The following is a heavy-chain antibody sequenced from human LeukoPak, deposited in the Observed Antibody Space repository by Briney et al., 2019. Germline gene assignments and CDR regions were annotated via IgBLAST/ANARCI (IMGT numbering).Heavy chain of an antibody. D-gene: IGHD5-18*01. J-gene: IGHJ4*02. CDR3: HADTAMVTNFDY. V-gene: IGHV3-15*01. CDR2: IKSKTDGGTT. CDR1: GFTFSNAW. Sequence: PGGSLRLSCAASGFTFSNAWMSWVRQAPGKGLEWVGRIKSKTDGGTTDYAAPVKGRFTISRDDSKNTLYLQMNSLKTEDTAVYYCHADTAMVTNFDYWGQGPLITVSS.